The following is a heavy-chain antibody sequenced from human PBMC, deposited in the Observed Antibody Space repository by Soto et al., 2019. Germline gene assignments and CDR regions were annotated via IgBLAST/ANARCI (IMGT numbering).Heavy chain of an antibody. Sequence: LSLTCTVSGAPITINYWSWIRQAPGKGLEWIGYIYYSGSTTYNPSLKSRVTMSADTSKDQFSLKLNSVTAADTAVYYCARDAGGPYDHWGPGXLVTVYS. CDR2: IYYSGST. CDR3: ARDAGGPYDH. D-gene: IGHD2-15*01. CDR1: GAPITINY. V-gene: IGHV4-59*01. J-gene: IGHJ4*01.